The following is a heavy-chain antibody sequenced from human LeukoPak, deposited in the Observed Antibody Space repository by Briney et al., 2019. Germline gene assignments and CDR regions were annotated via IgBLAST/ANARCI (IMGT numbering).Heavy chain of an antibody. Sequence: GGSLRLSCAASGFTFSSYSMNWVRQAPGKGLEWVSYISSSSTTYYADSVKGRFIISRDNARISLSLQMNSLRGEDTAVYYCADPGVGYWGQGTLVTVSS. J-gene: IGHJ4*02. V-gene: IGHV3-48*04. CDR1: GFTFSSYS. CDR2: ISSSSTT. CDR3: ADPGVGY. D-gene: IGHD1-26*01.